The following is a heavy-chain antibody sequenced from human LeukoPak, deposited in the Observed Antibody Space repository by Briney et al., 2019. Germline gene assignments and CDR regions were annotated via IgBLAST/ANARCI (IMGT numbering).Heavy chain of an antibody. CDR3: ARPYSGSYWGADY. J-gene: IGHJ4*02. V-gene: IGHV5-51*01. CDR2: IYPGDSDT. CDR1: GSIFTSYW. D-gene: IGHD1-26*01. Sequence: GASLQISGKGSGSIFTSYWIGWVRQLPGKGVEWMGIIYPGDSDTRYRPSFQGQVTISADKSISTAYLQWSSLKASDTAMYYCARPYSGSYWGADYWGQGTLVTVSS.